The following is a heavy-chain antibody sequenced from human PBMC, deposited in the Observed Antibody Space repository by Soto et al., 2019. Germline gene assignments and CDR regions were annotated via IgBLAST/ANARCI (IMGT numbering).Heavy chain of an antibody. D-gene: IGHD3-3*01. Sequence: SETLSLTCTVSGGSVSSGSYYWSWIRQPPGKGLEGIGYIYSSGSTNYNPSLKSRVTISVDTSKNQFSLKLSSVTAADTAVYYCARDPIFGVVSPYYYGMDVWGQGTTVTVSS. CDR1: GGSVSSGSYY. V-gene: IGHV4-61*01. J-gene: IGHJ6*02. CDR2: IYSSGST. CDR3: ARDPIFGVVSPYYYGMDV.